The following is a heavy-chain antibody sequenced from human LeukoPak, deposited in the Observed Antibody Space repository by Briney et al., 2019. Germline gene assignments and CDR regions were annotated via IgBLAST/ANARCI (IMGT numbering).Heavy chain of an antibody. J-gene: IGHJ1*01. CDR1: GFTVSSNY. CDR2: IYSGGST. Sequence: GGSLRLSCAASGFTVSSNYMSWVRQSPGKGLEWLSVIYSGGSTYYADSVKGRFNIYRDHSKNTLYLQLNSLRAEDTAVYYCASGSLSSGWDFQHWGQGTLVTVSS. V-gene: IGHV3-66*01. CDR3: ASGSLSSGWDFQH. D-gene: IGHD1-26*01.